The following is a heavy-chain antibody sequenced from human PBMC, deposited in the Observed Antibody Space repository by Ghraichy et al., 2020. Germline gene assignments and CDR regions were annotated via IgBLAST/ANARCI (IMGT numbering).Heavy chain of an antibody. CDR3: AKCRGTTWNDALDV. J-gene: IGHJ3*01. D-gene: IGHD1-1*01. CDR1: GFMFSSYW. CDR2: VKPDVGEK. V-gene: IGHV3-7*01. Sequence: GSLRLSCAASGFMFSSYWVTWVRQAPGKGLEWVANVKPDVGEKNYVGSVKGRFTISRDNTKKSLYLQMNSLRAEDTAVYYCAKCRGTTWNDALDVWGQGTMVTVSS.